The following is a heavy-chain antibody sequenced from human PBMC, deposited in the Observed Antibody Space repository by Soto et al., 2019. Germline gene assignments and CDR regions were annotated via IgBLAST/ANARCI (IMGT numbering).Heavy chain of an antibody. V-gene: IGHV3-48*02. J-gene: IGHJ4*02. D-gene: IGHD3-10*01. CDR2: ISSGSSTR. CDR3: AGDLRNYGSVSSG. CDR1: GFTFSSSS. Sequence: GGSLRLSCAASGFTFSSSSMNWVRQAPGKGLEWVSYISSGSSTRYYADSVKGRFTISRDNAKNSLYLQMNGLGDEDTAVYYCAGDLRNYGSVSSGWGQGTLVTVS.